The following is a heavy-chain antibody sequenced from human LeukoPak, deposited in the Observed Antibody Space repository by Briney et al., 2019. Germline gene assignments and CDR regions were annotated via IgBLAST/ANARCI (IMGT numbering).Heavy chain of an antibody. D-gene: IGHD1-1*01. CDR3: ARYDSSTPNDAFDI. J-gene: IGHJ3*02. Sequence: SETLSLTCTVSGGSISSYYWSWIRQPPGKGVEWIGYIYTCGRTNYNPSLKSRVTISVDTSKNQFSLKLSSVTAADTAVYYCARYDSSTPNDAFDIWGQGTMVIVSS. CDR2: IYTCGRT. V-gene: IGHV4-59*01. CDR1: GGSISSYY.